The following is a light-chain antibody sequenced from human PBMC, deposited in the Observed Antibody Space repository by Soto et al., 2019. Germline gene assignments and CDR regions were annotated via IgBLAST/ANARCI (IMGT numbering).Light chain of an antibody. CDR3: KEYTNWPWT. J-gene: IGKJ1*01. CDR1: QSISDT. Sequence: EIVMTQSPATLSVSPGGRATLSCRASQSISDTLAWYQQKPGQAPMFLIHGASTRATGFPGRFSGSGSGTDFNLTISRLQSADFAVYYCKEYTNWPWTFGQGTKVEIK. V-gene: IGKV3-15*01. CDR2: GAS.